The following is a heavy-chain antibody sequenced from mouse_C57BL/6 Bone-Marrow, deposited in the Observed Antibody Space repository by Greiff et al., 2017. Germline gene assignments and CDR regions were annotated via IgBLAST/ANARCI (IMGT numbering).Heavy chain of an antibody. Sequence: VQLKESGAELVRPGASVKLSCTASGFNIKDDYMHWVKQRPEQGLEWIGWIDPENGDTEYASKFQGKATITADTSSNTAYLQLSSLTSEDTAVYYCTTWRGYYWGQGTTLTVSS. CDR1: GFNIKDDY. CDR2: IDPENGDT. V-gene: IGHV14-4*01. CDR3: TTWRGYY. J-gene: IGHJ2*01.